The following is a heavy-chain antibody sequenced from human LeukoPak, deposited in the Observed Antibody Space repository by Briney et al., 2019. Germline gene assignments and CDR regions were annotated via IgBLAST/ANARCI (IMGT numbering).Heavy chain of an antibody. J-gene: IGHJ4*02. Sequence: ASVKVSCKASGYTFTSYGISWVRQAPGQGLEWMGWISAYNGNTNYAQKLQGRVTMTRDTSTSTVYMELSSLRSEDTAVYYCARDWGSGTYFFDYWGQGTLVTVSS. D-gene: IGHD1-26*01. V-gene: IGHV1-18*01. CDR1: GYTFTSYG. CDR2: ISAYNGNT. CDR3: ARDWGSGTYFFDY.